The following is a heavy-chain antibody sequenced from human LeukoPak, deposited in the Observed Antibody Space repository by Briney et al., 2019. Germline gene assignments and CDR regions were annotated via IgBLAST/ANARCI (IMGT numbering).Heavy chain of an antibody. D-gene: IGHD6-19*01. CDR3: AKDRGISGWYGTAFDI. Sequence: GGSLRLSCAASGFTFSSYGMSWVRQAPGKGLEWVSGIGGSSGSTYYADSVKGRFTLSRDASKNTLYLQINSLRAEDTAVYYCAKDRGISGWYGTAFDIWGQGTMVTVSS. CDR2: IGGSSGST. CDR1: GFTFSSYG. V-gene: IGHV3-23*01. J-gene: IGHJ3*02.